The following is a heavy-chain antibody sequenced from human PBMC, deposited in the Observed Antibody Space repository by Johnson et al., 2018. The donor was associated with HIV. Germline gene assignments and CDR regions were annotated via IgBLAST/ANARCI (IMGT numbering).Heavy chain of an antibody. Sequence: VQLVESGGGVVRPGGSLRLSCAASGFTFSSYAMSWVRQAPGKGLEWVSAISGSGGSTYYADSVKGRFTISRDNSKNTLYLQMGSLRAEDMAVYYCARGSGSSAGGAFDIWGQGTMVTVSS. CDR3: ARGSGSSAGGAFDI. V-gene: IGHV3-23*04. CDR1: GFTFSSYA. J-gene: IGHJ3*02. CDR2: ISGSGGST. D-gene: IGHD6-25*01.